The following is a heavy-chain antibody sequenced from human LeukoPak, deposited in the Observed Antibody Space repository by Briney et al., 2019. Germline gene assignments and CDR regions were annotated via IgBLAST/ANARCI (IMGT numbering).Heavy chain of an antibody. D-gene: IGHD3-22*01. J-gene: IGHJ4*02. CDR2: ISSSGGSA. V-gene: IGHV3-23*01. CDR1: GFTFSTYA. Sequence: GGSLRLSCAASGFTFSTYAMSWVRQAPGKGLEWVSGISSSGGSANYADSVKGRFTVSRDNAKNSLYLQMNSLRAEDTAVYYCARDTRPTDRSGYYHPDYFDYWGQGTLVTVSS. CDR3: ARDTRPTDRSGYYHPDYFDY.